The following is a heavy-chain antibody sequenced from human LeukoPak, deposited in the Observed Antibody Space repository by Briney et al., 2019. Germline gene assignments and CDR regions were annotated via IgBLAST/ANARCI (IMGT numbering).Heavy chain of an antibody. D-gene: IGHD3-10*01. CDR1: GGSISSSNW. CDR3: ARDRTVLLWFGELQFGRNWFDP. CDR2: IYHSGST. V-gene: IGHV4-4*02. Sequence: SGTLSLTCAVSGGSISSSNWWSWVRPPPGKGLEWIGEIYHSGSTNYNPSLKSRVTISVDKSKNQFSLKLSSVTAADTAVYYCARDRTVLLWFGELQFGRNWFDPWGQGTLVTVSS. J-gene: IGHJ5*02.